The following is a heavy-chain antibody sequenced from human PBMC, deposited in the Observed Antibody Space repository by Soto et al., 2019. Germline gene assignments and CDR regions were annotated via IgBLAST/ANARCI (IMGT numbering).Heavy chain of an antibody. V-gene: IGHV5-51*01. Sequence: GDSLKISCNGSGYSCTSDWIGWVRQLPGKGLEWMGIIYPGDSDIRYSPSFQGQVTISADKSISTAYLQWSSLKASDTAMYYCARAQYSSHFDYWGQGTLVTVSS. CDR1: GYSCTSDW. CDR2: IYPGDSDI. J-gene: IGHJ4*02. D-gene: IGHD6-6*01. CDR3: ARAQYSSHFDY.